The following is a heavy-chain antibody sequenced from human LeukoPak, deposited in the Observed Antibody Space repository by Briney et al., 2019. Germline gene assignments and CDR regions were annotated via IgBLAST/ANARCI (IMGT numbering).Heavy chain of an antibody. V-gene: IGHV4-59*01. CDR2: ISYSGST. Sequence: SETLSLTCTVSSGSISSFYWSWIRQPPGKGPEWIGYISYSGSTNYNPSFKSRVTISINTSKKQFSLKLSSVTAADTAVYYCARDSSNYYGSGSYRYWGQGTLVTVSS. CDR3: ARDSSNYYGSGSYRY. D-gene: IGHD3-10*01. J-gene: IGHJ4*02. CDR1: SGSISSFY.